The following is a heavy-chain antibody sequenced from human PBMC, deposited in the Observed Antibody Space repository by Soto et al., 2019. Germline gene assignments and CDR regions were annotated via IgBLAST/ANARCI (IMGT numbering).Heavy chain of an antibody. J-gene: IGHJ3*02. V-gene: IGHV1-2*04. CDR3: ASCSTSCYDDAFDI. Sequence: GASVKVSCKASGYTFTGYYMHWVRQAPGQGLEWMGWINPNSGGTNYAQKFQGWVTMTTDTSTSTAYMELRSLRSDDTAVYYCASCSTSCYDDAFDIWGQGTMVTVSS. CDR1: GYTFTGYY. D-gene: IGHD2-2*01. CDR2: INPNSGGT.